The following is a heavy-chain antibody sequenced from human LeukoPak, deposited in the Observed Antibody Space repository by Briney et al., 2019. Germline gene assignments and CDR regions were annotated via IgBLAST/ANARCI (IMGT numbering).Heavy chain of an antibody. D-gene: IGHD6-6*01. V-gene: IGHV1-69*05. CDR2: IIPIFGTA. J-gene: IGHJ3*02. Sequence: ASVKVSCKASGGTFSSYAISWVRQAPGQGLEWMGGIIPIFGTANYAQKFQGRVTITTDESTSTAYMELSSLRSEDTAVYYCARVTYSSSSISVDAFNIWGQGTVVTVSP. CDR1: GGTFSSYA. CDR3: ARVTYSSSSISVDAFNI.